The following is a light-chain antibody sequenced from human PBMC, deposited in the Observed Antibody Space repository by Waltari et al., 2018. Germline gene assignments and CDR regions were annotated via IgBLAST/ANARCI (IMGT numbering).Light chain of an antibody. CDR2: DAS. J-gene: IGKJ1*01. CDR1: QSLSRY. Sequence: IMMTQSPAPLSLSPGESATLSCRASQSLSRYLAWYQQKPGQAPRLLIYDASSRATGIPDRFSGSGSGTDFSLTISRVEPEDFAVYYCQKYGSLPATFGQGTKVEIK. CDR3: QKYGSLPAT. V-gene: IGKV3-20*01.